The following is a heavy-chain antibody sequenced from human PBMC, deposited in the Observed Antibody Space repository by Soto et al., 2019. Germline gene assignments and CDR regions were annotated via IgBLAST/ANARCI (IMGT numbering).Heavy chain of an antibody. CDR2: ISAYNGNT. D-gene: IGHD1-20*01. J-gene: IGHJ3*02. CDR1: GYTFTSYG. CDR3: SRDFRPHYNRCHEFDI. V-gene: IGHV1-18*01. Sequence: ASVKVSCKASGYTFTSYGISWVRQAPGQGLEWMGWISAYNGNTNYAQKLQGRVTMTTDTSTSTAYMEVRSLRSDDTAVHYCSRDFRPHYNRCHEFDIWGQGTMVTVSS.